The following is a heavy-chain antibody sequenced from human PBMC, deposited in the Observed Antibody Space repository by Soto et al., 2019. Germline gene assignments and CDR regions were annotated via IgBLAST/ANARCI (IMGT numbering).Heavy chain of an antibody. CDR3: AKVGDSSGYYKKYYFDF. Sequence: EVQLLESGGGLVQPGGSLRLSCAASGFTFSSYAMSWVRQAPGKGLEWVSAISGSGGSTYYADSVKVRFTISRDNSKNTLYLQMNSLRTEDTAVYYCAKVGDSSGYYKKYYFDFWGQGTLVTVSS. CDR2: ISGSGGST. J-gene: IGHJ4*02. CDR1: GFTFSSYA. D-gene: IGHD3-22*01. V-gene: IGHV3-23*01.